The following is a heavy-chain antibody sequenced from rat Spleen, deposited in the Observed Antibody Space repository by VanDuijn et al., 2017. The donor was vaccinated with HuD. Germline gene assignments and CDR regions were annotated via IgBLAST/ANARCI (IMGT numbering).Heavy chain of an antibody. J-gene: IGHJ2*01. CDR2: ISTGGGNT. CDR1: GFTFSSFP. CDR3: AKEGGGSTFDY. D-gene: IGHD1-11*01. V-gene: IGHV5-46*01. Sequence: EVQLVESGGGLVQPGRSMKLSCAASGFTFSSFPLAWVRQAPTKGLEWAASISTGGGNTYYRDSVKGRFTISRDNAKSTLYLQMNSLRSDDTATYYCAKEGGGSTFDYWGQGVMVTVSS.